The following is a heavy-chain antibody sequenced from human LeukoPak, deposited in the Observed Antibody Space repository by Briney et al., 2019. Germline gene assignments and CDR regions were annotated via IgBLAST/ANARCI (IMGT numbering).Heavy chain of an antibody. CDR3: ARGSELRLGPQNWFDP. CDR2: ISPSGGST. CDR1: GYTFTSNY. V-gene: IGHV1-46*01. Sequence: GASVKVSCKAFGYTFTSNYMHWVRQAPGQGPEWMGVISPSGGSTTYAQKFQGRVTLTRDMSTSTDYLELSSLRSEDTAVYYCARGSELRLGPQNWFDPWGQGTLVTVSS. D-gene: IGHD3-16*01. J-gene: IGHJ5*02.